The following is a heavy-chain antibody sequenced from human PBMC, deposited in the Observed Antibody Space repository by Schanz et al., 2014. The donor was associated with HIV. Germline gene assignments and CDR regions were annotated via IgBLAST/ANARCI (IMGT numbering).Heavy chain of an antibody. Sequence: EVQLVESGGGLVKPGGSLRLSCAASGFTLSGFWMSWVRQAPGKGLEWVANVNQDGSVKYYVDSVKGRFTISRDNANNSLYLQMNSLRAEDTAVYYCARDAARYFDWSYYFDFWGQGTLVTVSS. CDR2: VNQDGSVK. J-gene: IGHJ4*02. CDR1: GFTLSGFW. D-gene: IGHD3-9*01. V-gene: IGHV3-7*01. CDR3: ARDAARYFDWSYYFDF.